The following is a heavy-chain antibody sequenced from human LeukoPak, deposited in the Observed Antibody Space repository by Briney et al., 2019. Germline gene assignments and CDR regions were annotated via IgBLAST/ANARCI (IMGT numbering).Heavy chain of an antibody. V-gene: IGHV4-59*01. D-gene: IGHD5-18*01. J-gene: IGHJ4*02. CDR3: AREWEDTAMVTD. CDR1: GGSISSYY. Sequence: SETLSLTCTVSGGSISSYYWSWIRQPPGKGLEWVGYIYYSGSTNYNPSLKSRVTISVDTSKNQFSLKLSSVTAADTAVYYCAREWEDTAMVTDWGQGTLVTVSS. CDR2: IYYSGST.